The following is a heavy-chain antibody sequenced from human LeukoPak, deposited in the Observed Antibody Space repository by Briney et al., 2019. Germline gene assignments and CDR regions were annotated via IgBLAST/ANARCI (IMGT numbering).Heavy chain of an antibody. CDR2: ISSSSSYI. CDR1: GFTFSSYS. Sequence: PGGPLRLSCAASGFTFSSYSMNWVRQAPGKGLEWVSSISSSSSYIYYADSVKGRFTISRDNAKNSLYLQMNSLRAEDTAVYYCAIISSGWYVSAEYFQHWGQGTLVTVSS. D-gene: IGHD6-19*01. V-gene: IGHV3-21*01. CDR3: AIISSGWYVSAEYFQH. J-gene: IGHJ1*01.